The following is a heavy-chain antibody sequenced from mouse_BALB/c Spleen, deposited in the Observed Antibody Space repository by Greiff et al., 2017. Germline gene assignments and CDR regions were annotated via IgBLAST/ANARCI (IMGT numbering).Heavy chain of an antibody. Sequence: QLQQSGAELMKPGASVKISCKATGYTFSSYWIEWVKQRPGHGLEWIGEILPGSGSTNYNEKFKGKATFTADTSSNTAYMQLSSLTSEDSAVYYCARGYRYDAYAMDYWGQGTSVTVSS. CDR2: ILPGSGST. CDR3: ARGYRYDAYAMDY. V-gene: IGHV1-9*01. CDR1: GYTFSSYW. D-gene: IGHD2-14*01. J-gene: IGHJ4*01.